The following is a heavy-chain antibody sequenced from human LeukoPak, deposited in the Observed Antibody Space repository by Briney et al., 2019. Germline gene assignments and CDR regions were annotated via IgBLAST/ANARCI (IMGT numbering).Heavy chain of an antibody. CDR2: ISGSGGST. J-gene: IGHJ4*02. CDR3: AKEVVPAAIGVTYFDY. V-gene: IGHV3-23*01. Sequence: GGSLRLSCAATGFTFSSYAMNWVRQAPGRGLEWVSAISGSGGSTYYADCVKGRFTISRDNSKNTLYLQMNSLRAEDTAVYYCAKEVVPAAIGVTYFDYWGQGTLVTVSS. D-gene: IGHD2-2*01. CDR1: GFTFSSYA.